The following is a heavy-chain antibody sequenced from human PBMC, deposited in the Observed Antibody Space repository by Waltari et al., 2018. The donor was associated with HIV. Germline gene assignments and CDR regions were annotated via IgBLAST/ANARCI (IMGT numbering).Heavy chain of an antibody. Sequence: QVQLQESGPGLVKPSETLSLTCSVSDYSISSTYYWGWIRQPPGKGLEWIVSIYHSGSNYYNPALKRRVTISVDTSKNQFSLKLSSVTAADTAVYYCARGEGYYYDSSGRFDYWGQGTLVTVSS. CDR3: ARGEGYYYDSSGRFDY. V-gene: IGHV4-38-2*02. CDR1: DYSISSTYY. D-gene: IGHD3-22*01. J-gene: IGHJ4*02. CDR2: IYHSGSN.